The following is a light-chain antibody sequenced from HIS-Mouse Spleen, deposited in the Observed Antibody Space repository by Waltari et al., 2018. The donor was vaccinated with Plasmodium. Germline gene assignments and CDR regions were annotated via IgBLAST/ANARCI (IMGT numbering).Light chain of an antibody. V-gene: IGKV3-15*01. J-gene: IGKJ3*01. CDR2: GAS. CDR3: QQYNNWSFT. CDR1: QSVSSN. Sequence: IVTTQSLATLPVSPGERATLSCRASQSVSSNLAWYQQKPGQAPRLLIYGASTRATGIPARFSGSGSGTEFTLTISSLQSEDFAVYYCQQYNNWSFTFGPGTKVDIK.